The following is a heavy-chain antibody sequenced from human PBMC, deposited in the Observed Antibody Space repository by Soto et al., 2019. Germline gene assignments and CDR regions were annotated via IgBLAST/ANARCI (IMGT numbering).Heavy chain of an antibody. V-gene: IGHV1-18*01. Sequence: ASVKVSCKASGYTFTSYGISWVRQAPGQGLEWMGWISAYNGNTNYAQKLQGRVTMTTDTSTSTAYMELRSLRSDDTAVYYCARVPYYDFWSGVNGGWFDPWGQGTLVTVSS. CDR3: ARVPYYDFWSGVNGGWFDP. J-gene: IGHJ5*02. CDR2: ISAYNGNT. D-gene: IGHD3-3*01. CDR1: GYTFTSYG.